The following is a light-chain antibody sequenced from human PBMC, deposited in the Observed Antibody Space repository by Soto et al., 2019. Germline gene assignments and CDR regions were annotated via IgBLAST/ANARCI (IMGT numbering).Light chain of an antibody. Sequence: EIGMTQSPATLSVSPGARATLSCRASQSVHSILAWYQQKPGQAPRLLIYGASTRATGIPARFSGSGSGTEFTLTISSLQSEDFAVYYCQQYNNWPLTFGGGTKVEI. V-gene: IGKV3-15*01. CDR1: QSVHSI. CDR2: GAS. J-gene: IGKJ4*01. CDR3: QQYNNWPLT.